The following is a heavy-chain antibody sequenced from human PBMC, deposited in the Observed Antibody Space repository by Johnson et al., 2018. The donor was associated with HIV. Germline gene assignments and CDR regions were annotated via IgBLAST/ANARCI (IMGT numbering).Heavy chain of an antibody. CDR1: GFTFDDYG. CDR3: TTDLVPAAKEPVVVGGAFDI. J-gene: IGHJ3*02. Sequence: EMQLVESGGGVVRPGGSLRLSCAASGFTFDDYGMSWVRQAPGKGLEWVAGIKSETDGGTTDSAAPVKGRFTISRDDSKNTLYLQMNSLKTEDTAVYYCTTDLVPAAKEPVVVGGAFDIWGQGTMVTVSS. V-gene: IGHV3-15*01. D-gene: IGHD2-2*01. CDR2: IKSETDGGTT.